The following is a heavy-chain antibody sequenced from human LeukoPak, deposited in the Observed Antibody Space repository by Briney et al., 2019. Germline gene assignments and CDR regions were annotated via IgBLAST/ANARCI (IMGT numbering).Heavy chain of an antibody. CDR2: IDPNDGDT. D-gene: IGHD2-2*01. V-gene: IGHV1-2*02. J-gene: IGHJ4*02. CDR1: GYTFTDYY. Sequence: ASVKVSCKASGYTFTDYYMHWVRQAPGQGFEWMGWIDPNDGDTNYAQKFQGRVTMTRDTSISTAHMEVSRLRSDDTVVYYCARANFLYRSSSTCLFDYWGQGTLVTVSS. CDR3: ARANFLYRSSSTCLFDY.